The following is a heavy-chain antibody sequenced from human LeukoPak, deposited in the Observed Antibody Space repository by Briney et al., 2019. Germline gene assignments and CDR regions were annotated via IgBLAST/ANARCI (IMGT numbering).Heavy chain of an antibody. V-gene: IGHV3-11*03. J-gene: IGHJ3*02. Sequence: SGGSLRLSCGASGFIFSDHYMNWVRQAPRKGLEWVSYISDIGSKTNYAESVKGRFTISRDNAKNSLSLHMNSLRAEDTAVYYCAAAAGYRFDIWGQGTMVTVSS. CDR2: ISDIGSKT. D-gene: IGHD6-13*01. CDR1: GFIFSDHY. CDR3: AAAAGYRFDI.